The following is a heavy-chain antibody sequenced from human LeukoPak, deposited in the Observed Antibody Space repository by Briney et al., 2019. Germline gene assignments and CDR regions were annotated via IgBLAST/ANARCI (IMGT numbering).Heavy chain of an antibody. J-gene: IGHJ4*02. CDR2: INTDGTVT. V-gene: IGHV3-74*01. D-gene: IGHD6-19*01. Sequence: GGSLRLSCAASGFTFSKYWMLWVRQAPGKGLESVSRINTDGTVTTYADSAKGRFTVSRDNADNTMFLQMNSVRDGDTAVYYCATKQWLAPPPDSWGQGTPVTVSS. CDR1: GFTFSKYW. CDR3: ATKQWLAPPPDS.